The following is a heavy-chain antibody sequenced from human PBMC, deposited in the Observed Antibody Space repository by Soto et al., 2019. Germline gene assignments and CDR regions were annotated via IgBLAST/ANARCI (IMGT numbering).Heavy chain of an antibody. Sequence: QVQLVESGGGVVQPGRSLRLSCAASGFTFSSYGMHWVRQAPGKGLEWVAVIWYDGSNKYYAGSVKGRFTISRDNSKNTLDLRMNSLRAEDTAVYYCARTLYDSSGYHHFQHWGQGTLVTVSS. D-gene: IGHD3-22*01. CDR3: ARTLYDSSGYHHFQH. CDR1: GFTFSSYG. J-gene: IGHJ1*01. CDR2: IWYDGSNK. V-gene: IGHV3-33*01.